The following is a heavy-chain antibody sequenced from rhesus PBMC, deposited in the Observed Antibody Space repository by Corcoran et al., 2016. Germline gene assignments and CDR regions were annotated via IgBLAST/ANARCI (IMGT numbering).Heavy chain of an antibody. Sequence: QVQLQESGPGLVKPSETLSLTCAVSGGSVSSSNWWSWIRQPPGKGLGWIGDISGSSGRTYYNPSHKSRVTISTDTSKNQVSLKLSSVTAADTAVYYCATSGYSYSLDYWGQGVLVTVSS. CDR3: ATSGYSYSLDY. V-gene: IGHV4-65*01. J-gene: IGHJ4*01. CDR2: ISGSSGRT. D-gene: IGHD5-12*01. CDR1: GGSVSSSNW.